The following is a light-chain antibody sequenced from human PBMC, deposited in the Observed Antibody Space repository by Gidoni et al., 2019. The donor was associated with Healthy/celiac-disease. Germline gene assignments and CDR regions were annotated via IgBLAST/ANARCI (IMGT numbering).Light chain of an antibody. J-gene: IGKJ3*01. V-gene: IGKV3-11*01. Sequence: EIVLTQSPATLSLSPGERATLSCRASQSVSSYLAWYQQKHGQAPRLLIYDASNRATGIPATLSGSGSGTAFTITISSIEHEDVAVYYCQQRSNWPPLFTFXHXTKVDIK. CDR1: QSVSSY. CDR3: QQRSNWPPLFT. CDR2: DAS.